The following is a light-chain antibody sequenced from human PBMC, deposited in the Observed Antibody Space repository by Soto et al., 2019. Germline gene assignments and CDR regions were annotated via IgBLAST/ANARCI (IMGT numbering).Light chain of an antibody. Sequence: EIFLTHSPATRSLSPVERATLSCRSSQSFNNFLGCYQQKPCKSPRLLIYDASKRSTGIPARFSGIWSGTDFTLTTRSLEPEDFATYSCKKRSKWHTRTFGKGSXVDLK. J-gene: IGKJ2*01. V-gene: IGKV3-11*01. CDR2: DAS. CDR1: QSFNNF. CDR3: KKRSKWHTRT.